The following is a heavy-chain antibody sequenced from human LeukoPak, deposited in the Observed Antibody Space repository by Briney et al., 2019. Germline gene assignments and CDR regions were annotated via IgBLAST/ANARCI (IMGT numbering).Heavy chain of an antibody. Sequence: SGGSLRLSCAASGLTFSSHWMSWVRQAPGKGLEWVANIKEDGSEIYYVDSVKGRFTISRDNAKNSLYLQMNSLRAEDTAVYYCTRRGCGYWGQGTLVTVSS. V-gene: IGHV3-7*01. CDR2: IKEDGSEI. D-gene: IGHD3-10*01. CDR3: TRRGCGY. J-gene: IGHJ4*02. CDR1: GLTFSSHW.